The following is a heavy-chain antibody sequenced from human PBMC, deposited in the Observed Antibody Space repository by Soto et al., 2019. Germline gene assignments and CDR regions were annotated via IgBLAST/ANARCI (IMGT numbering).Heavy chain of an antibody. D-gene: IGHD5-18*01. V-gene: IGHV3-30-3*01. J-gene: IGHJ4*02. CDR1: GFTFSSYA. CDR3: ARVSIQLWSGTFDY. Sequence: HPGGSLRLSCAASGFTFSSYAMHWVRQAPGKGLEWVAVISYDGSNKYYADSVKGRFTISRDNSKNTLYLQMNSLRAEDTAVYYCARVSIQLWSGTFDYWGQGTLVTVSS. CDR2: ISYDGSNK.